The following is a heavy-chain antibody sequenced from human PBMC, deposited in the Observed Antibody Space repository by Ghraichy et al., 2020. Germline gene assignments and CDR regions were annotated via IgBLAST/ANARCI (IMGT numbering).Heavy chain of an antibody. V-gene: IGHV4-34*01. J-gene: IGHJ4*02. D-gene: IGHD5-24*01. CDR1: GGSFSGYY. CDR2: INHSGST. CDR3: ARSPFGWLQFTYFDY. Sequence: SETLSLTCAVYGGSFSGYYWSWIRQPPGKGLEWIGEINHSGSTNYNPSLKSRVTISVDTSKNQFSLKLSSVTAADTAVYYCARSPFGWLQFTYFDYWGQGTLVTVSS.